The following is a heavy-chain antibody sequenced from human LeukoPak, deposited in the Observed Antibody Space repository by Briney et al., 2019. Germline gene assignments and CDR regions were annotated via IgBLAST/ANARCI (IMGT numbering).Heavy chain of an antibody. D-gene: IGHD1-14*01. V-gene: IGHV4-61*02. J-gene: IGHJ6*03. CDR3: ARGPGITGIAHFYMDV. CDR1: GGSISSGSYY. CDR2: IYTSEST. Sequence: SQTLSLTCTVSGGSISSGSYYWSWIRQPAGKGLEWIGRIYTSESTHYNPSLESRVTMSLDTSKNQFSLKLTSVTAADTAVYYCARGPGITGIAHFYMDVWGKGTTVTVSS.